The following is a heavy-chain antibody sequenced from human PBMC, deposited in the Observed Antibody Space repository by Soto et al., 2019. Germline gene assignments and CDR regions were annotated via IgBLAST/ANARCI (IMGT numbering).Heavy chain of an antibody. J-gene: IGHJ4*02. V-gene: IGHV3-30-3*01. CDR1: GFTFRSYA. Sequence: GGSLRLSCAASGFTFRSYAMHWVRQAPGKGLEWVAVISYDGSNKYYADSVKGRFTISRDNSKNTLYLQMNSLRAEDTAVYYCASAGCSSTSCYPPFDYWGQGTLVTVSS. D-gene: IGHD2-2*01. CDR3: ASAGCSSTSCYPPFDY. CDR2: ISYDGSNK.